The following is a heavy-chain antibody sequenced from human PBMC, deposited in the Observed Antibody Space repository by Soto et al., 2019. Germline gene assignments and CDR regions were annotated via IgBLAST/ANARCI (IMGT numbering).Heavy chain of an antibody. CDR1: GYTFTSYG. CDR2: ISAYNGNT. V-gene: IGHV1-18*01. J-gene: IGHJ2*01. Sequence: ASVKVSCKASGYTFTSYGISWVRQAPGQGLEWMGWISAYNGNTNYAQKLQGRVTMTTDTSTGTAYMELRSLRSDDTGVYYWARDLDTAYSSSWYLSGSYYCSFDLWGRGTLVTVSS. D-gene: IGHD6-13*01. CDR3: ARDLDTAYSSSWYLSGSYYCSFDL.